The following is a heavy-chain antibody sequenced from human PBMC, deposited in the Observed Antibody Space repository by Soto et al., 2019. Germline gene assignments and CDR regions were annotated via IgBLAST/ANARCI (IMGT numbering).Heavy chain of an antibody. CDR2: ISSGSTTI. CDR1: GFTFSSYG. Sequence: ELQLVESGGGLVQPGGSLRLSCVVSGFTFSSYGMNWVRQAPGKGLEWVSYISSGSTTIYYADSVKGRFTISRDNAKNSLCLQLNSLRAEDTAVYYCACVPTGVRGVIYYWGQGTLVTVSS. J-gene: IGHJ4*02. V-gene: IGHV3-48*01. CDR3: ACVPTGVRGVIYY. D-gene: IGHD3-10*01.